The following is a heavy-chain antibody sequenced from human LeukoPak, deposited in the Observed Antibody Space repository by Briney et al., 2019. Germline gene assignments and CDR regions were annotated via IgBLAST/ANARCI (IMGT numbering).Heavy chain of an antibody. V-gene: IGHV4-31*03. J-gene: IGHJ4*02. CDR2: IYYSGST. CDR1: GGSISSGGYY. CDR3: ARGAGSGFDY. Sequence: SQTLSLTCTVSGGSISSGGYYWSWIRQHPGKGLEWIGYIYYSGSTYYNPSLKSRVTISVDTSKNQFSLKLSSVTAANTAVYYCARGAGSGFDYWGQGTLVTVSS.